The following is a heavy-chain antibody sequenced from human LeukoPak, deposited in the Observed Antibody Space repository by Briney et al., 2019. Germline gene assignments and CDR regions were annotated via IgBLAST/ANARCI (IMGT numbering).Heavy chain of an antibody. V-gene: IGHV3-23*01. Sequence: PGGSLRLSCAASGFTFSSYAMSWVRQAPGKGLEWVSAISGSGGSTYYPDSVKGRFTISRDNSKNTLYLQMNSLRAEDAAVYYCAKDHSDRLAYCGGDCYSGTFDYWGQGTLVTVSS. D-gene: IGHD2-21*02. CDR1: GFTFSSYA. CDR3: AKDHSDRLAYCGGDCYSGTFDY. CDR2: ISGSGGST. J-gene: IGHJ4*02.